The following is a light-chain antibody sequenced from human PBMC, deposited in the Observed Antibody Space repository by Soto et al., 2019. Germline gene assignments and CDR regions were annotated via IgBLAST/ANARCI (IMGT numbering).Light chain of an antibody. CDR3: SSYAGSNNLV. J-gene: IGLJ2*01. V-gene: IGLV2-8*01. Sequence: QSALTQPPSASGSPGQSVTISCTGTSSDVGGYNYVSWYQQHPGNAHKLMIYEVSKPPSGVPDRFSGSKSGNTASLTGSGLQAEDEADYSCSSYAGSNNLVFGGGTKLTVL. CDR2: EVS. CDR1: SSDVGGYNY.